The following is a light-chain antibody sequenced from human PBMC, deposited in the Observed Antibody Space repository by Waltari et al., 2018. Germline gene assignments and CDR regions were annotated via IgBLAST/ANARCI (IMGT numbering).Light chain of an antibody. Sequence: DIPMTQSPSPLSASVGDRVTITCRASQTIDTWVAWYQPKPGKAPQLLIYRASTLQSWVPSRFSGGGYGTEFTLTISGLQPDDFATYYCQQCNGSPWTFGQGTKVEIK. V-gene: IGKV1-5*03. CDR1: QTIDTW. CDR3: QQCNGSPWT. J-gene: IGKJ1*01. CDR2: RAS.